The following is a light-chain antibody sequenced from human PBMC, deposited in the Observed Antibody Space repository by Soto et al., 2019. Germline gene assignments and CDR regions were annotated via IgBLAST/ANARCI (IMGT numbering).Light chain of an antibody. V-gene: IGLV1-40*01. CDR1: SSNIGAGYD. CDR3: QSYDSSLSGEL. Sequence: QSVLTQSPSVSGAPGQRVTISCTGSSSNIGAGYDVHWYQQLPGTAPKLLIYGNSNRPSGVPDRFSGSKSGTSASLAITGLQAEDEADYYCQSYDSSLSGELFGGGTKLTVL. J-gene: IGLJ2*01. CDR2: GNS.